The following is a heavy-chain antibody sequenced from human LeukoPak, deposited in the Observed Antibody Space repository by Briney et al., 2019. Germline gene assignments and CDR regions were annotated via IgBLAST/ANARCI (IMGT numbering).Heavy chain of an antibody. CDR3: ASWGGPVTTSRRGLDY. CDR1: GGSISSYY. CDR2: IYYSGST. V-gene: IGHV4-59*12. Sequence: SETLSLTCTVSGGSISSYYWSWIRQPXGXGXXXXXXIYYSGSTNYNPSLKSRVTISVDTSKNQFSLKLSSVTAADTAIYYCASWGGPVTTSRRGLDYWGQGILVTVSS. D-gene: IGHD4-17*01. J-gene: IGHJ4*02.